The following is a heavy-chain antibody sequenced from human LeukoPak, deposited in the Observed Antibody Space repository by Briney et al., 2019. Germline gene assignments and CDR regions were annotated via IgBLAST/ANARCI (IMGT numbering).Heavy chain of an antibody. CDR3: ARQLAVDYFDY. J-gene: IGHJ4*02. CDR2: INHSGST. V-gene: IGHV4-34*01. CDR1: GGSFSGYY. Sequence: SETLSLTCAVYGGSFSGYYWSWIRQPPGKGLEWIGEINHSGSTNYNPSLRSRVTISVDTSKNQFSLKLSSVTAADTAVYYCARQLAVDYFDYWGQGTLVTVSS. D-gene: IGHD4-23*01.